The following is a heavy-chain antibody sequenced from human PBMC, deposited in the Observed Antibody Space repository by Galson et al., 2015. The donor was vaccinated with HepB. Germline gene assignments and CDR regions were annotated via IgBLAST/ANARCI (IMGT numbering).Heavy chain of an antibody. V-gene: IGHV3-49*03. CDR3: TRDSSGWYRFRHYGMDV. Sequence: SLRLSCAASGFTFGDYAMSWFRQAPGKGLEWVGFIRSKAYGGTTEYAASVKGRFTISRDDSKSIAYLQMNSLKTEDTAVYYCTRDSSGWYRFRHYGMDVWGQGTTVTVSS. CDR1: GFTFGDYA. CDR2: IRSKAYGGTT. D-gene: IGHD6-19*01. J-gene: IGHJ6*02.